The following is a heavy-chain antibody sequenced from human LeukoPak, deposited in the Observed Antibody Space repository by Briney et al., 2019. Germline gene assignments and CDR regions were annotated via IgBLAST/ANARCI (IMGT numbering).Heavy chain of an antibody. J-gene: IGHJ4*02. V-gene: IGHV3-30*02. Sequence: GGSLRLSCAASGFTFSSYVMHWVRQAPGKGLEWVAFIRYDGSNKYYADSVKGRFTISRDNSKNTLYLQMNSLRTEDTAVYYCARDLNPGGVIVAVYWGQGTLVTVSS. CDR2: IRYDGSNK. CDR3: ARDLNPGGVIVAVY. CDR1: GFTFSSYV. D-gene: IGHD3-16*02.